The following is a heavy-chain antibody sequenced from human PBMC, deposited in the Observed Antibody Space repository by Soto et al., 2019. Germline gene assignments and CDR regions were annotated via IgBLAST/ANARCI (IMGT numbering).Heavy chain of an antibody. V-gene: IGHV3-23*01. CDR3: AKGWTGSSSWHDLDY. CDR2: ISNTGGST. CDR1: GFTFSNYA. J-gene: IGHJ4*02. Sequence: EVQLLDSGGGLEQPGGSLRLSCAASGFTFSNYAMSWVRQAPGKGLAWVSTISNTGGSTYYADSVKGRFTISRDNSENTLYLQMNSVRAEDTALYYCAKGWTGSSSWHDLDYWSQGTLVTVSS. D-gene: IGHD6-13*01.